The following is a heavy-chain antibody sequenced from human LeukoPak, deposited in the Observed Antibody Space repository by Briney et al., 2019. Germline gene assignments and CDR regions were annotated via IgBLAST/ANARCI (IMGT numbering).Heavy chain of an antibody. CDR1: RLRLSHCL. Sequence: GGSLRLSCSPCRLRLSHCLLTWVRPAPGKGLEWVANIKQDGSIRHYLDSVEGRFTISRDNAKNSLYLQMNSLRAEDTAVYYCARDRSYCSGGRCYDLFDYWGQGALVTVSS. CDR3: ARDRSYCSGGRCYDLFDY. V-gene: IGHV3-7*04. D-gene: IGHD2-15*01. J-gene: IGHJ4*02. CDR2: IKQDGSIR.